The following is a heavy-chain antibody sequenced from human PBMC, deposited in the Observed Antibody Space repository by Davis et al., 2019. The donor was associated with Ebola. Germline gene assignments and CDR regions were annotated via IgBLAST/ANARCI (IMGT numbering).Heavy chain of an antibody. Sequence: ASVKVSCKASGGTFSSYAISWVRQATGQGLEWMGWMNPNSGNTGYAQKFQGRVTMTRNTSISTAYMELSSLRSEDTAVYYCAAPPEHLDYYYGMDVWGQGTTVTVSS. CDR2: MNPNSGNT. V-gene: IGHV1-8*02. CDR3: AAPPEHLDYYYGMDV. D-gene: IGHD2-21*01. J-gene: IGHJ6*02. CDR1: GGTFSSYA.